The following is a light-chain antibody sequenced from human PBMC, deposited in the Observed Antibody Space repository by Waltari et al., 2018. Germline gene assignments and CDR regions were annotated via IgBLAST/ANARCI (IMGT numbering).Light chain of an antibody. Sequence: EIVMTQSPATLSVSQGERATLSCRASQSISSNVAWYQQKPGQAPRLLIYGASSRATGIPARFSGSGSWTEFTLTISSLQSEDFALYYCQQYNDRPPSTFGQGTKVEAK. CDR1: QSISSN. CDR2: GAS. CDR3: QQYNDRPPST. V-gene: IGKV3-15*01. J-gene: IGKJ1*01.